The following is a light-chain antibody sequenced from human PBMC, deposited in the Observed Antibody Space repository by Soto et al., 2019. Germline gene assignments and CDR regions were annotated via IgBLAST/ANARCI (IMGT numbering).Light chain of an antibody. V-gene: IGKV1-5*03. J-gene: IGKJ2*03. CDR1: QSVSSR. Sequence: DIQMTQSPSTLSASVGDRVTITCRASQSVSSRLAWYQQKPGKAPNLLIYETSRLRSGVPSRFSGSGSWTEFTLTISSLQPDDVATYYCQQYERFSGFGQGTKLEIK. CDR2: ETS. CDR3: QQYERFSG.